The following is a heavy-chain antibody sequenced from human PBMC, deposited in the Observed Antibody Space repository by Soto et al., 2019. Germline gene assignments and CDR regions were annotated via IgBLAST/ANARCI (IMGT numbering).Heavy chain of an antibody. CDR3: ANPTVPSFVDYYYYYGMDV. CDR2: ISGSGGST. D-gene: IGHD2-21*01. Sequence: GSLRLSCAASGFTFSSYAVSWVRQAPGKGLEWVSAISGSGGSTYYADSVKGRFTISRDNSKNTLYLQMNSLRAEDTAVYYCANPTVPSFVDYYYYYGMDVWGQGTTVTVSS. J-gene: IGHJ6*02. CDR1: GFTFSSYA. V-gene: IGHV3-23*01.